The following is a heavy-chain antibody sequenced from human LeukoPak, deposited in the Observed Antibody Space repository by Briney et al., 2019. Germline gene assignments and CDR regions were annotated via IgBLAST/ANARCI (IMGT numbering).Heavy chain of an antibody. V-gene: IGHV4-61*02. CDR2: IYTSGRT. CDR1: GGSISCGSYY. CDR3: ARVNIAAAPYNWFDP. Sequence: SETLSLTCCLWGGSISCGSYYWSWIRQPAGKGLEWIGRIYTSGRTNYNPSLKNRVTISVDTSIHQYSLKLSSVTAADTAVYYCARVNIAAAPYNWFDPWGQGTLVTVSS. J-gene: IGHJ5*02. D-gene: IGHD6-13*01.